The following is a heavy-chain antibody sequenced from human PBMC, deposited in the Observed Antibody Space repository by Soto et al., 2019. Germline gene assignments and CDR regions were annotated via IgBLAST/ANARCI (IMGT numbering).Heavy chain of an antibody. Sequence: SETLSLTCTVSGGSLSSYYWTWIRQSPGKGLEWIGYVYFSGNTNYNPSLKSQVTISIDTSKNQFSLRLASVTAADTAFYYCGSVRPSGYVLSWGQGTLVTVSS. V-gene: IGHV4-59*01. D-gene: IGHD6-25*01. CDR1: GGSLSSYY. CDR3: GSVRPSGYVLS. J-gene: IGHJ5*02. CDR2: VYFSGNT.